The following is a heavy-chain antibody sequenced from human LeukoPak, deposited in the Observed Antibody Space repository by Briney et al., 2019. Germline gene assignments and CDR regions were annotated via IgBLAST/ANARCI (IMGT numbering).Heavy chain of an antibody. J-gene: IGHJ4*02. D-gene: IGHD3-10*01. CDR1: GGTFSSYA. V-gene: IGHV1-69*13. CDR3: ARMDGSGSYYFGY. CDR2: IIPIFDTA. Sequence: GASVKVSCKASGGTFSSYAISWVRQAPGQGLEWMGGIIPIFDTANYAQKFQGRVTITADESTSTAYMELSSLRSEDTAVYYCARMDGSGSYYFGYWGQGTLVTVSS.